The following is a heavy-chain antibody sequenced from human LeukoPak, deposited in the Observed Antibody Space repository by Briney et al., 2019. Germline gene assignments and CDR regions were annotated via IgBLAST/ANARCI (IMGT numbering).Heavy chain of an antibody. CDR2: IYHSGST. J-gene: IGHJ6*02. CDR3: ARHCSSTSCYFPKYYYGMDV. Sequence: SETLSLTCAVSGGSISSGGYSWSWIRQPPGKGLEWIGYIYHSGSTYYNPSLKSRVTISVDRSKNQFSLKLNSVTAADTAVYYCARHCSSTSCYFPKYYYGMDVWGQGTTVTVSS. CDR1: GGSISSGGYS. V-gene: IGHV4-30-2*01. D-gene: IGHD2-2*01.